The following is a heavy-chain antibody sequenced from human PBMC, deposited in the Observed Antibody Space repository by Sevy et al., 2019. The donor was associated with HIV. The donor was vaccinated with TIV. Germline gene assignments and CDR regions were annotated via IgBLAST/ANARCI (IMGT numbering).Heavy chain of an antibody. CDR3: AGCYGSGSLCYYMDV. CDR2: IIPIFGTA. V-gene: IGHV1-69*06. J-gene: IGHJ6*03. D-gene: IGHD3-10*01. CDR1: GGTFSSYA. Sequence: ASVKVSCKASGGTFSSYAISWVRQAPGQGLEWMGGIIPIFGTANYAQKFQGRVTITADKSTSTAYMELSSLRSEDTAVYYCAGCYGSGSLCYYMDVWGKGTTVTVSS.